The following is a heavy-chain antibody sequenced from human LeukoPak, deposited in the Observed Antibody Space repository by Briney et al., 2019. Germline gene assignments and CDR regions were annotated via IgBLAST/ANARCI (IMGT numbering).Heavy chain of an antibody. CDR1: GFPFSTYS. CDR2: MSADGRSE. V-gene: IGHV3-30*04. J-gene: IGHJ4*02. D-gene: IGHD1-26*01. CDR3: VRGQGGPAE. Sequence: PGGSLRLSCAASGFPFSTYSMHWVRQAPGKGLEWVAVMSADGRSENYADSVKGRFSISRDNSKNTLYLQMNCLRVEDTATYYCVRGQGGPAEWGQGTLVTVSS.